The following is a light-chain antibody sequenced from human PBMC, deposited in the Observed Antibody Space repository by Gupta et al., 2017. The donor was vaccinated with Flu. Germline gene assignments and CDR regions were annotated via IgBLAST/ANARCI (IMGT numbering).Light chain of an antibody. CDR1: SGHSSYA. CDR2: LNSDGSH. J-gene: IGLJ2*01. CDR3: QTWGIGSVV. Sequence: QPVLTQSPSASASLGVSVKLTCPLISGHSSYAIAWHQQQPEKGPRFLMRLNSDGSHSKGDGFPDRFLGFSSGAERYLIISSLQSEDEADYHCQTWGIGSVVFGGGTKLTVL. V-gene: IGLV4-69*01.